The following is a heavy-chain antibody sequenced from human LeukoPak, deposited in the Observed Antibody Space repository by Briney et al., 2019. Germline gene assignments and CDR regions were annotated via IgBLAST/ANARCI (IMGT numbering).Heavy chain of an antibody. Sequence: SETLSLTCTVSGGSISSSSYYWGWIRQPPGKGLEWIGSIYYSGSTYYNPSLKSRVTISVDTSKNQFSLKLSSVTAADTAVYYCARHGPYYDFWSGYYANWFDPWGQGTLVTVSS. CDR2: IYYSGST. D-gene: IGHD3-3*01. J-gene: IGHJ5*02. V-gene: IGHV4-39*01. CDR3: ARHGPYYDFWSGYYANWFDP. CDR1: GGSISSSSYY.